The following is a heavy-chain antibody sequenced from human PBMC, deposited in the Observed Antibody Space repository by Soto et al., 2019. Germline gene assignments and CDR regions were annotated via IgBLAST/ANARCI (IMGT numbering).Heavy chain of an antibody. V-gene: IGHV6-1*01. CDR3: ESNKHAY. CDR2: TYYRSRWYH. J-gene: IGHJ4*02. CDR1: GDSISSNSAA. Sequence: PSQTLSLTCAISGDSISSNSAAWNWIRQSPSRGFEWLGRTYYRSRWYHDYAVSVKSRIIINPDTSKNQVSLQLNSVTPDDTAVYDCESNKHAYWGRETVAPVPS.